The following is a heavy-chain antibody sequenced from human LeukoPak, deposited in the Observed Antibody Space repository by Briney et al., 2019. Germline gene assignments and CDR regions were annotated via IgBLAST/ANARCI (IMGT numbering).Heavy chain of an antibody. Sequence: PGGSLRLSCAASGFTLRSYSMNWVRQAPGKGLEWVSSISDSDNSMYYANSVKGRFTMSRDNTKNSLYLQMNSLRAEDTAVYYCARESSGDGAFDIWGQGTMVTVSS. D-gene: IGHD2-21*01. V-gene: IGHV3-21*01. CDR3: ARESSGDGAFDI. CDR2: ISDSDNSM. CDR1: GFTLRSYS. J-gene: IGHJ3*02.